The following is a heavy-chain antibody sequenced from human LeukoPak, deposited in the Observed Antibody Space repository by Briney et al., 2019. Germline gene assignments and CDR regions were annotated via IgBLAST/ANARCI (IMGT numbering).Heavy chain of an antibody. V-gene: IGHV1-18*01. CDR3: ARDPDPHYYDSSATDY. CDR1: GYTFTSYG. D-gene: IGHD3-22*01. J-gene: IGHJ4*02. Sequence: VSVKVSCKASGYTFTSYGISWVRQAPGQGLEWMGWISAYNGNTNYAQKLQGRVTMTTDTSTSTAYMELRSLRSDDTAVYYCARDPDPHYYDSSATDYWGQGTLVTVSS. CDR2: ISAYNGNT.